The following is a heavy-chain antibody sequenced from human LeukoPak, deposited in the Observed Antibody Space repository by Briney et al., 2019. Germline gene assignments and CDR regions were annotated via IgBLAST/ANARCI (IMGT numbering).Heavy chain of an antibody. J-gene: IGHJ4*02. V-gene: IGHV3-30*04. Sequence: GGSLRLSCAASGFTFSRNAMHWVRQAPGKGLEWVSVISYDGSIKYYADSVKGRFTISRDNSKNTVYLQMNSLRAEDTAVYYCARVHIAVAGPYVDYWGQGTLVTVSS. CDR1: GFTFSRNA. D-gene: IGHD6-19*01. CDR3: ARVHIAVAGPYVDY. CDR2: ISYDGSIK.